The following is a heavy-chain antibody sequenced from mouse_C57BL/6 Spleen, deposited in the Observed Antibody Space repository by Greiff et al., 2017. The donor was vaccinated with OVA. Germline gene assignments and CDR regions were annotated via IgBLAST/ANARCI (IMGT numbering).Heavy chain of an antibody. D-gene: IGHD2-12*01. Sequence: EVMLVESGGGLVQPGASLRLSCAASGFTFTDYYMSWVRQPPGKAPEWLALIRNKANGYTTEYTVSVKGRFTISRDNSQNNLYLQMHTLRAEDSATYYCVKAHDDYAMDYWGQGTSVTVSS. CDR1: GFTFTDYY. CDR2: IRNKANGYTT. CDR3: VKAHDDYAMDY. V-gene: IGHV7-4*01. J-gene: IGHJ4*01.